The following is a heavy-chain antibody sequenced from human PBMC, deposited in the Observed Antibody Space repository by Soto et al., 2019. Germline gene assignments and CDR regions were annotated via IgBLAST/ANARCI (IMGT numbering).Heavy chain of an antibody. CDR1: GFTFSSYW. CDR3: ASFTFADYGGIDY. D-gene: IGHD4-17*01. CDR2: IKQDGSEK. Sequence: EVQLVESGGGLVQPGGSLRLSCAASGFTFSSYWMSWVRQAPGKGLEWVANIKQDGSEKYYVDSVKGRFTISRDNAKNSLYLQMISLRSEDTSVYYCASFTFADYGGIDYWGQGTLVTSSS. J-gene: IGHJ4*02. V-gene: IGHV3-7*01.